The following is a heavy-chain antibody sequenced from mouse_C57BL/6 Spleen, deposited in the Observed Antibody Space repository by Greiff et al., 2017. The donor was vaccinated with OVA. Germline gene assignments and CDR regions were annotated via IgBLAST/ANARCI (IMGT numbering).Heavy chain of an antibody. CDR1: GYTFTSYW. CDR2: IYPGSGST. V-gene: IGHV1-55*01. J-gene: IGHJ2*01. CDR3: ASAYYDEYYFDY. D-gene: IGHD2-4*01. Sequence: QVQLQQSGAELVKPGASVKMSCKASGYTFTSYWITWVKQRPGQGLEWIGDIYPGSGSTNYNEKFKSKATLTVDTSSSTAYMQLSSLTSEDSAVYYCASAYYDEYYFDYWGQGTTLTVSS.